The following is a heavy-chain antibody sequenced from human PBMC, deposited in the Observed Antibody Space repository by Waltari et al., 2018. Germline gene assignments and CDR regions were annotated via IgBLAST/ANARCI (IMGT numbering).Heavy chain of an antibody. J-gene: IGHJ4*02. CDR1: GGTFSSYA. D-gene: IGHD4-17*01. Sequence: QVQLVQSGAEVKKPGSSVKVSCKASGGTFSSYAISWVRRAPGQGLEWMGGISPILGTANYAQKFQGRVTITADESTSTAYMELSSLRSEDTGVYYWARTPDYGDYPFDYWGQGTLVTVSS. CDR3: ARTPDYGDYPFDY. CDR2: ISPILGTA. V-gene: IGHV1-69*01.